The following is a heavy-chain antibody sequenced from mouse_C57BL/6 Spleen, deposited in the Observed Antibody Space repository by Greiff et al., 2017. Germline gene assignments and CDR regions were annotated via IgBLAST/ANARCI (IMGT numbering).Heavy chain of an antibody. V-gene: IGHV1-59*01. CDR1: GYTFTSYW. Sequence: QVQLQQPGAELVRPGTSVKLSCKASGYTFTSYWMHWVKQRPGQGLEWIGVIDPSDSYTNYNQKFKGKATLTVDTSAITDYMQHSSLTSEDYAVYYSARSPITTVAHYFDDWGQGTTLTVSS. J-gene: IGHJ2*01. CDR2: IDPSDSYT. CDR3: ARSPITTVAHYFDD. D-gene: IGHD1-1*01.